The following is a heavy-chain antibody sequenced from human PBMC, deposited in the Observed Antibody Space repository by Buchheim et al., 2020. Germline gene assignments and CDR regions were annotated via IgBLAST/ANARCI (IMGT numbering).Heavy chain of an antibody. D-gene: IGHD3-3*01. V-gene: IGHV3-30*18. Sequence: QVQLVESGGGVVQPGRSLRLSCVASGFTFSSYGLHWVRQAPGKGLEWVAGISFGGSNKYYADSVKGRFTISRDNSKNTLYLEMHSLRDEHAAVYYCAKESYYDIWSSSSPGGHYFDYWGQG. CDR2: ISFGGSNK. CDR3: AKESYYDIWSSSSPGGHYFDY. CDR1: GFTFSSYG. J-gene: IGHJ4*02.